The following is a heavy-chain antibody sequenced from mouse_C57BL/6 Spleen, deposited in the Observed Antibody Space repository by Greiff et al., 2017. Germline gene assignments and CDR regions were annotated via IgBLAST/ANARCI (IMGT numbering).Heavy chain of an antibody. Sequence: EVQLQQSGPELVKPGASVKISCKASGYTFTDYYMNWVKQSHGKSLEWIGDINPNNGGTSYNQKFKGKATLTVDKSSSTAYMELRSLTSEDSAVYYCARREPLYGVYAMDYWGQGTSVTVSS. V-gene: IGHV1-26*01. CDR2: INPNNGGT. J-gene: IGHJ4*01. CDR1: GYTFTDYY. CDR3: ARREPLYGVYAMDY. D-gene: IGHD6-1*01.